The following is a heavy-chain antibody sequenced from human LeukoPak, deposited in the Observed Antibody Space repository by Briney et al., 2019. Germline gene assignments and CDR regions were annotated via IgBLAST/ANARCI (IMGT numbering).Heavy chain of an antibody. CDR1: GFAFGNYA. V-gene: IGHV3-23*01. CDR3: AKISTVTANFDH. Sequence: GGSLRLSCAASGFAFGNYAMGWVRQAPGKGLEWVSSIDSSGSYTPSADSVKGRFTISRDNSGNTVYLQMNSLRAEDTAVYSCAKISTVTANFDHWGQGTLVTVSS. D-gene: IGHD4-17*01. J-gene: IGHJ4*02. CDR2: IDSSGSYT.